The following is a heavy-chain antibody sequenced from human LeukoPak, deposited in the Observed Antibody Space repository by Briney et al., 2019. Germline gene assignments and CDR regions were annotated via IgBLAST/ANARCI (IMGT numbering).Heavy chain of an antibody. CDR3: ARFSTQIPGRSELLYPFDY. Sequence: GASVKVSCKASGYTFTSYGISWVRQAPGQGLEWMGWISAYNGNTNYAQKLQGRVTMTTDTSTSTAYMELRSLRSDDTAVYYCARFSTQIPGRSELLYPFDYWGQGTLVTVSS. CDR1: GYTFTSYG. CDR2: ISAYNGNT. V-gene: IGHV1-18*01. D-gene: IGHD3-10*01. J-gene: IGHJ4*02.